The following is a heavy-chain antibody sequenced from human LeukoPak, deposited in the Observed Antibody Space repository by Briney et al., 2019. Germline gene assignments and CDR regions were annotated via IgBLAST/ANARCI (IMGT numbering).Heavy chain of an antibody. D-gene: IGHD2/OR15-2a*01. CDR1: GDSISTYY. J-gene: IGHJ4*02. V-gene: IGHV4-4*09. CDR2: IYIHGDT. Sequence: SETLSLTCTVSGDSISTYYWSWIRQAPGKGLECIGYIYIHGDTNQNPSLKGRVTISLDTFRNQFSLRLSSVTAADTAVYYCARGARIFDFWGPGTLVTVSS. CDR3: ARGARIFDF.